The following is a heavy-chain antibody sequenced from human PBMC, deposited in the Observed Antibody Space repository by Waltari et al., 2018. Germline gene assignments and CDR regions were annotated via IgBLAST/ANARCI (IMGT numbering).Heavy chain of an antibody. Sequence: QLQLQESGPGLVKPSETLSLTCTVSGGSISSSSYYLGWIRQPPGKGLEWIGSIYYRGSPSYIPSLKRRVTISLDTSKNQCALGRRPGTAADTAVYYCARDRRHGYNFDCWGQGTLVTDSS. J-gene: IGHJ4*02. D-gene: IGHD5-12*01. V-gene: IGHV4-39*07. CDR1: GGSISSSSYY. CDR3: ARDRRHGYNFDC. CDR2: IYYRGSP.